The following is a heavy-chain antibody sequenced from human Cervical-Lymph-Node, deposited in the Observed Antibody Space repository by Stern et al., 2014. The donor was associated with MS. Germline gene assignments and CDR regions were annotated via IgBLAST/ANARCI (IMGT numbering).Heavy chain of an antibody. J-gene: IGHJ6*02. CDR3: ARVIVNYYYGMDV. D-gene: IGHD2-15*01. CDR1: GFTFSSYS. CDR2: ISSRSSTI. Sequence: EVHLVESGGGLVQPGGSLRLSCPASGFTFSSYSMNWVRQAPGKGLEWVSYISSRSSTIYYADSVKGRFTISRDNAMNSLYLQMNSLRAEDTAVYYCARVIVNYYYGMDVWGQGTTVTVSS. V-gene: IGHV3-48*01.